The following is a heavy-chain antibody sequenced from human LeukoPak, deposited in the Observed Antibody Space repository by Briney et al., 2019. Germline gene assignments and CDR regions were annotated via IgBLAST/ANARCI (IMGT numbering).Heavy chain of an antibody. CDR3: ARETGYSGYDTYYYYYYMDV. Sequence: PGGSLRLSCAASGFTFSSYWMSSVRHAPGKGLEWVANIKQDGSEKYYVDSVKGRFTISRDNAKNSLYLQMNSLRAEDTAVYYCARETGYSGYDTYYYYYYMDVWGKGTTVTVSS. CDR2: IKQDGSEK. CDR1: GFTFSSYW. J-gene: IGHJ6*03. V-gene: IGHV3-7*01. D-gene: IGHD5-12*01.